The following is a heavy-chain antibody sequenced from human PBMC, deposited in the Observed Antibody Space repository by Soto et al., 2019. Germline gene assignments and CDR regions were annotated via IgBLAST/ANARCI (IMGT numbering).Heavy chain of an antibody. Sequence: PGGSLRLSCAASGFTFSSYAMHWVRQAPGKGLEYVSTISRNGGSTYYANSVKGRFTISRDNSKNTLYLQMNSLRAEDTAVYYCARDVSDFWSGYYGHWGQGTLVTVSS. CDR1: GFTFSSYA. CDR2: ISRNGGST. D-gene: IGHD3-3*01. J-gene: IGHJ4*02. V-gene: IGHV3-64*01. CDR3: ARDVSDFWSGYYGH.